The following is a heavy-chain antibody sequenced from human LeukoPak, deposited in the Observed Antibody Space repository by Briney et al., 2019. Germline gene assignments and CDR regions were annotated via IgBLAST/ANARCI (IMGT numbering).Heavy chain of an antibody. V-gene: IGHV4-34*01. CDR2: ITHHGRT. Sequence: PSETLSLTCAVYGWSFSNYFLSWVRQPPGKGLEWIGEITHHGRTNYNPSLKSRVTISVDTSNNQFSLKLSSVAAADTAVYYCAPIFGDYSDFDSWGQGTLVTVSS. J-gene: IGHJ4*02. D-gene: IGHD4-17*01. CDR3: APIFGDYSDFDS. CDR1: GWSFSNYF.